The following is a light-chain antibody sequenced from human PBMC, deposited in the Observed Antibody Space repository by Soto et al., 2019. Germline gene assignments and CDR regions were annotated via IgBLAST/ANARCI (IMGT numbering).Light chain of an antibody. Sequence: AIQMTQSPSSLSASVGDRFTITCRASQGIRNDLGWYQQKPGKAPKLLINTSSGLQSGVPSRFSGSGSGTDFTLTISSLQPEDFATYYCLQDYTYPITFGQGTRLEIK. CDR1: QGIRND. J-gene: IGKJ5*01. CDR3: LQDYTYPIT. V-gene: IGKV1-6*01. CDR2: TSS.